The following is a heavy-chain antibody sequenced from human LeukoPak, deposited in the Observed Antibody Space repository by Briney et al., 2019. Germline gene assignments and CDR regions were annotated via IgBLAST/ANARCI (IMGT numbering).Heavy chain of an antibody. CDR1: GGTFSSYA. CDR2: ISAYNGNT. D-gene: IGHD3-9*01. V-gene: IGHV1-18*01. J-gene: IGHJ4*02. Sequence: ASVKVSCKASGGTFSSYAISWVRQAPGQGLEWMGWISAYNGNTNYAQKLQGRVTMTTGTSTSTAYMELRSLRSDDTAVYYCARDLLTGYDILTGYPPLAYWGQGTLVTVSS. CDR3: ARDLLTGYDILTGYPPLAY.